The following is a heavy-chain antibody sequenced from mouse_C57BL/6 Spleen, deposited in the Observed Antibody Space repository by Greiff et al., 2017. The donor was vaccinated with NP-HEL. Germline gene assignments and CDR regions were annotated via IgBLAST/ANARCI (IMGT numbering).Heavy chain of an antibody. CDR1: GFTFSSYT. V-gene: IGHV5-9*01. Sequence: EVMLVESGGGLVKPGGSLKLSCAASGFTFSSYTMSWVRQTPEKRLEWVATISGGGGNTYYPDSVKGRFTISRDNAKNTLYLQMSSLRSEDTALYYCARPSDYYGSSYDYWGKGTTLTVSS. CDR3: ARPSDYYGSSYDY. CDR2: ISGGGGNT. D-gene: IGHD1-1*01. J-gene: IGHJ2*01.